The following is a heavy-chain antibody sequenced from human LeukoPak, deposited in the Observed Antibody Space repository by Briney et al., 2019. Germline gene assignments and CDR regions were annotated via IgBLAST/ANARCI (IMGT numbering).Heavy chain of an antibody. CDR1: GGTFSSYA. D-gene: IGHD3-22*01. J-gene: IGHJ6*02. CDR3: ARKGQYYYDSSGYSPYYYYYGMDV. Sequence: SVKVSCKASGGTFSSYAISWVRQAPGQGLEWMGGIIPIFGTANYAQKFQGRVTITADESTSTAYMELSSLRSEDTAVYYCARKGQYYYDSSGYSPYYYYYGMDVWGQGTTVTVSS. CDR2: IIPIFGTA. V-gene: IGHV1-69*01.